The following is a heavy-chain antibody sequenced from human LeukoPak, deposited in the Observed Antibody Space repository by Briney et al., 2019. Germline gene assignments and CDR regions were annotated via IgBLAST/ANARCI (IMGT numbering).Heavy chain of an antibody. D-gene: IGHD3-16*01. CDR2: IYYSGST. V-gene: IGHV4-39*07. Sequence: PSETLSLTCSVSGGSISSSSYCWGWIRQPPGKGLEWIGYIYYSGSTYYNPSLKSRVTISVDTSKNQFSLKLSSVTAADTAVYYCARSRWGMIPSFDYWGQRTLVTVSS. J-gene: IGHJ4*02. CDR1: GGSISSSSYC. CDR3: ARSRWGMIPSFDY.